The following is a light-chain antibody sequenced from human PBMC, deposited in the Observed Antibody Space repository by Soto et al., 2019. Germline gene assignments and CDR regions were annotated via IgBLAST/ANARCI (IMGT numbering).Light chain of an antibody. Sequence: QSVLTQPASVSGSPGQSITISCTGTSSDVGGYNYVSWYQQHPGKAPKLMIYDVSNRPSGVSNRFSGSKSGNTASPTISGLQAEDEADYYCSSYTSSSTRVFGNGTKVTVL. CDR3: SSYTSSSTRV. CDR2: DVS. CDR1: SSDVGGYNY. J-gene: IGLJ1*01. V-gene: IGLV2-14*01.